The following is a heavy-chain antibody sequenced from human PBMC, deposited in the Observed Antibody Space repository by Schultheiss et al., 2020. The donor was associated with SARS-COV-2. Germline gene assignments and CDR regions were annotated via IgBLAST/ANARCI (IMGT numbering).Heavy chain of an antibody. D-gene: IGHD1-14*01. CDR3: ARDLRGTEPGNY. J-gene: IGHJ4*02. CDR1: GYTFTGYY. V-gene: IGHV1-46*01. Sequence: ASVKVSCKASGYTFTGYYMHWVRQAPGQGLEWMGIINPSGGSTSYAQKFQGRVTMTTDTSTSTAYMELRSLRSDDTAVYYCARDLRGTEPGNYWGQGTLVTVSS. CDR2: INPSGGST.